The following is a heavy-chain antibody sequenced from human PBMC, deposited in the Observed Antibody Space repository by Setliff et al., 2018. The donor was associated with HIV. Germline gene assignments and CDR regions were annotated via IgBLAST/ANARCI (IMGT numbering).Heavy chain of an antibody. V-gene: IGHV3-48*04. CDR3: VRGKQNGVATYGLDI. CDR2: ISSSSSPI. CDR1: GFSFSDYH. D-gene: IGHD2-8*01. Sequence: GGSLRLSCAASGFSFSDYHMNWVRQAPGKGLEWISFISSSSSPIYYADSVKGRFTISRDNAKNSLYLQTDSLRPDDTAVYYCVRGKQNGVATYGLDIWGQGTMVTVSS. J-gene: IGHJ3*02.